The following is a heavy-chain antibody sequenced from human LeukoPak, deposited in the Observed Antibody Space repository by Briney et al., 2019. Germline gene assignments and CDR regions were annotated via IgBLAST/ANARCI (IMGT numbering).Heavy chain of an antibody. CDR3: ASLRGYSGYDPFDY. J-gene: IGHJ4*02. CDR1: GGSVSSYY. Sequence: PSETLSLTCTVSGGSVSSYYWTWIRQPPGKGLEWLGYIYYSGSTNYNPSLKIRVTISVDTSKNQFSLKLSSVTAADTAVYYCASLRGYSGYDPFDYWGQGALVTVSS. D-gene: IGHD5-12*01. CDR2: IYYSGST. V-gene: IGHV4-59*08.